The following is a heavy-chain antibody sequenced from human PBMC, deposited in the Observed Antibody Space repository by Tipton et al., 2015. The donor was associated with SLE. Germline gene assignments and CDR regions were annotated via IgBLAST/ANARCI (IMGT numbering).Heavy chain of an antibody. CDR2: INHSGST. CDR3: AKRDYGDPGVDY. J-gene: IGHJ4*02. V-gene: IGHV4-34*01. D-gene: IGHD4-17*01. Sequence: TLSLTCAVYGGSFSGYYWSWIRQPPGKGLEWIGEINHSGSTNYNPSLKSRVTISVDTSKNQFSLKLSSVTAADMAVYYCAKRDYGDPGVDYWGQGTLVTVSS. CDR1: GGSFSGYY.